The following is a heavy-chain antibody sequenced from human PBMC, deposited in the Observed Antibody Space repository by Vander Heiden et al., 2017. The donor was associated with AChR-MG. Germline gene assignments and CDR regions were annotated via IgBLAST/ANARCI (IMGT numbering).Heavy chain of an antibody. V-gene: IGHV3-48*03. CDR1: GFTFSSYD. CDR2: ISSSGSTI. D-gene: IGHD3-22*01. Sequence: EVQLVESGGGLVQPGGSLRLSCAASGFTFSSYDTNWVRQAPGKGLEWVSYISSSGSTIYYADSVKGRFTISRDNAKNSLYLQMNSLRAEDTAVYYCARDSDSSGYYYYYYGMDVWGQGTTVTVSS. CDR3: ARDSDSSGYYYYYYGMDV. J-gene: IGHJ6*02.